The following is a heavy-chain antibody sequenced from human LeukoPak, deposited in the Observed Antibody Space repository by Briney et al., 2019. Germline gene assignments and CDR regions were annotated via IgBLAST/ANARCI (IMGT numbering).Heavy chain of an antibody. CDR1: GYTFYSYG. V-gene: IGHV1-18*01. CDR2: ISAYNGNT. J-gene: IGHJ4*02. D-gene: IGHD1-14*01. Sequence: ASGKGSCKASGYTFYSYGIRWVRQAPGQGLEWMGWISAYNGNTNYAQKLQGRVTMTTDTSTSTAYMELRSLRSDDTAVYYCARDDNGIDYWGQGTLVTVSS. CDR3: ARDDNGIDY.